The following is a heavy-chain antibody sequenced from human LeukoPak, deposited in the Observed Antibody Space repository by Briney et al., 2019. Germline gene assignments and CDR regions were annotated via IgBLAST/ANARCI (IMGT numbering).Heavy chain of an antibody. J-gene: IGHJ4*02. CDR3: ARGGLSGYVY. V-gene: IGHV4-34*01. Sequence: SETLSLTCAVYGGSFSGDYWSWIRQPPGKGLEWIGEINHSGSTNYNPSLKSRVTVSVDTSKNQFSLKLSSVTAADTAVYYCARGGLSGYVYWGQGTLVTVSS. CDR2: INHSGST. CDR1: GGSFSGDY. D-gene: IGHD5-12*01.